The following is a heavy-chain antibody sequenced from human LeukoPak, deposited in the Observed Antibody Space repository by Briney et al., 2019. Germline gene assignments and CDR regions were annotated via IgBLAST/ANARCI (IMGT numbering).Heavy chain of an antibody. CDR3: AKDYYDSSGYYYY. J-gene: IGHJ4*02. CDR2: ISGSGGNT. Sequence: PGGSLTLSCAASGFTFSSYGMSWVRQAPGKGLEWVSAISGSGGNTSYADSVKGRFTISRDNSKNTLYLQMNSLRAEETAVYYCAKDYYDSSGYYYYWGQGTLVTVSS. CDR1: GFTFSSYG. V-gene: IGHV3-23*01. D-gene: IGHD3-22*01.